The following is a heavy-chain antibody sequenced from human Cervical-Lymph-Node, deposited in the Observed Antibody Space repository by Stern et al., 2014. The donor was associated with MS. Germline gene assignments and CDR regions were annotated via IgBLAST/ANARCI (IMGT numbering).Heavy chain of an antibody. D-gene: IGHD4/OR15-4a*01. V-gene: IGHV1-2*06. J-gene: IGHJ6*02. CDR3: ARGPTDYGHYYVYGMDV. CDR2: INPNTGGT. Sequence: VQLVESGAEGKKPGASVNVSCKASGYTFTGYYIHWVRQAPGQGLEWMGRINPNTGGTNYAQKFQGRVTMTRDTSISTANMELNRLRPDDTAVYYCARGPTDYGHYYVYGMDVWGRGTTVTVSS. CDR1: GYTFTGYY.